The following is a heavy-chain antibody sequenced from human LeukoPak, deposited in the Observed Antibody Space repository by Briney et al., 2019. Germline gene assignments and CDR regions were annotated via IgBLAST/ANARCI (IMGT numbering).Heavy chain of an antibody. J-gene: IGHJ5*02. D-gene: IGHD3-10*01. CDR1: GGSLSGYY. Sequence: SETLSLTCAVYGGSLSGYYWSWIRQPPGKGLEWIGEINHSGSTNYNPSLKSRVTISVDTSKNQFSLKLSSVTAADTAVYYCARQITMVRGVIIKPLVRFGPWGQGTLVTVSS. CDR2: INHSGST. CDR3: ARQITMVRGVIIKPLVRFGP. V-gene: IGHV4-34*01.